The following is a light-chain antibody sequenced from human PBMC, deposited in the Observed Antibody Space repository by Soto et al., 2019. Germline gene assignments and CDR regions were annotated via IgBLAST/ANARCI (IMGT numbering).Light chain of an antibody. V-gene: IGKV3-20*01. CDR2: GAS. CDR3: PQYGSSPLT. CDR1: QSVSSSY. Sequence: EIGLTQSQGTLSLSPGERATLSCRASQSVSSSYLAWYQQTPGQAPGLLIYGASSRATGIPDRFSGSGSGTDFTLTISRLEPGDFAVYYCPQYGSSPLTFGGGTKVEIK. J-gene: IGKJ4*01.